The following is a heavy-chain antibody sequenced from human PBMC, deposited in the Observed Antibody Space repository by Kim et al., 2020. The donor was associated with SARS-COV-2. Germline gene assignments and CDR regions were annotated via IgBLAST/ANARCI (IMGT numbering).Heavy chain of an antibody. CDR3: VKELGGDPWSALDY. CDR1: GFTFDDYS. V-gene: IGHV3-43*01. CDR2: IGRHSEST. Sequence: GGSLRLSCAASGFTFDDYSMHWVRQAPGKGLEWVSFIGRHSESTFYADSVKGRFTISRDNSKNSLYLQMNSLTTEDSALYYCVKELGGDPWSALDYWGQGTLVTVSS. J-gene: IGHJ4*02. D-gene: IGHD2-21*02.